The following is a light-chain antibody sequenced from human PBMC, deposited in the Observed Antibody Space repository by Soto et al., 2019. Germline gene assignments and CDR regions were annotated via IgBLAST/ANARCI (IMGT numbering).Light chain of an antibody. CDR3: SSYTNSSRR. V-gene: IGLV2-14*03. CDR2: DVS. Sequence: QSALTQPASVSGCPGPSIIISCAGTSSDVGSYNYVSWYPQTQGKAPKPMIYDVSKRPSVVSSLFSGSKSGKLASLSNSGLQAEDEGLYYCSSYTNSSRRFGTGTKV. CDR1: SSDVGSYNY. J-gene: IGLJ1*01.